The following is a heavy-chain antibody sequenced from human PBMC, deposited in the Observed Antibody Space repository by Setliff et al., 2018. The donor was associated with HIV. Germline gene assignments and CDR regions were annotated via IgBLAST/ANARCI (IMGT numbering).Heavy chain of an antibody. Sequence: RLSCAASGFAFDNYCMTWVRQAPGKGLGWVSAIGGSTGSTYYADSVKGRFTISTDNSKNTLYLQMNSLRAEDTAVYYCAKPLTQWGVSPYHYAVDVWGQGTTVTVSS. CDR2: IGGSTGST. CDR3: AKPLTQWGVSPYHYAVDV. V-gene: IGHV3-23*01. D-gene: IGHD1-26*01. J-gene: IGHJ6*02. CDR1: GFAFDNYC.